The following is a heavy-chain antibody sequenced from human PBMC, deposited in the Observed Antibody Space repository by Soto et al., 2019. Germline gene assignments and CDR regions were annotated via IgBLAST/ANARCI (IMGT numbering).Heavy chain of an antibody. V-gene: IGHV1-69*13. D-gene: IGHD3-10*01. Sequence: GASVKVSCKASGGTFSSYAISWVRQAPGQGLEWMGGIIPVFGTANYAQKFQGRVTITADESTSTAYMELSSLRSEDTAVYYCASWLVRGVIIGGGDYYYGMDVWGQGTTVTVS. CDR2: IIPVFGTA. CDR1: GGTFSSYA. CDR3: ASWLVRGVIIGGGDYYYGMDV. J-gene: IGHJ6*02.